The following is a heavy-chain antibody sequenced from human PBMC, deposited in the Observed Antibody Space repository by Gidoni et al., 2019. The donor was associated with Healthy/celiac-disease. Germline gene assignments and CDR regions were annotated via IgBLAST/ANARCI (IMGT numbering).Heavy chain of an antibody. CDR3: ARDYDILTGYGGGDY. CDR2: INPSGGST. CDR1: GYTFPSYY. J-gene: IGHJ4*02. V-gene: IGHV1-46*01. Sequence: QVQLVQSGAEVKKPGASVKVSCKASGYTFPSYYMHWVRQAPGQGLEWMGIINPSGGSTSYAQKFQGRVTMTRDTSTSTVYMELSSLRSEDTAVYYCARDYDILTGYGGGDYWGQGTLVTVSS. D-gene: IGHD3-9*01.